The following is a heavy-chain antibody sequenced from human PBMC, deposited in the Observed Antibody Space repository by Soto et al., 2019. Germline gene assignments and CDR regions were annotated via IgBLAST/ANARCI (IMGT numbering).Heavy chain of an antibody. CDR2: INHSGST. CDR1: GGSFSGYY. Sequence: SETLSLTCAVYGGSFSGYYWSWIRQPPGKGLEWIGEINHSGSTNYNPSLKSRVTISVDTSKNQFSLKLSSVTAADTALYYCAGEFAYWGQGILVTVS. D-gene: IGHD3-10*01. J-gene: IGHJ4*02. V-gene: IGHV4-34*01. CDR3: AGEFAY.